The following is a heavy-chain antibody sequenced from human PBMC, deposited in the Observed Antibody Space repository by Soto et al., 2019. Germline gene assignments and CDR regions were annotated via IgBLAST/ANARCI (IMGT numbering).Heavy chain of an antibody. D-gene: IGHD5-18*01. J-gene: IGHJ6*02. V-gene: IGHV1-18*01. CDR1: GYTFTSYG. CDR3: ARDTGYRYGPRDLYYYYGMDV. CDR2: ISAYNGNT. Sequence: ASVKVSCKASGYTFTSYGISWVRQAPGQGLEWMGWISAYNGNTNYAQKLQGRVTMTTDTSTSTAYMELRSLRSDDTAVYYCARDTGYRYGPRDLYYYYGMDVWGQGTTVTVSS.